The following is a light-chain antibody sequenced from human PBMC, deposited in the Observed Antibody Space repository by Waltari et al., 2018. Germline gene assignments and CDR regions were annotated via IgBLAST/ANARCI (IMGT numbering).Light chain of an antibody. CDR1: SSDVGGYNY. J-gene: IGLJ3*02. CDR3: SSYTSINTLV. V-gene: IGLV2-14*03. CDR2: DGS. Sequence: QSALTQPASVSGSPGQSITISCTGTSSDVGGYNYVSWYQQHPGKAPKLMIYDGSNRPSGVSNRCSGSKSGNTASMTISGLQAEDEADYYCSSYTSINTLVFGGGTKLTVL.